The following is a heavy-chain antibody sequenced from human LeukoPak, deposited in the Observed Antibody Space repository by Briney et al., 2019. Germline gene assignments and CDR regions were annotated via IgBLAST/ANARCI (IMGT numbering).Heavy chain of an antibody. Sequence: PSQTLSLTCTVSGGSINSGWYYWSWIRQPAGKGLEWLGRINTSGSTNYNPSLKSRVTISVDTSKNQFSLKLSSVTAADTAVYYCARDIEHYDSSGYYSYYYYYMDVWGKGTTVTVSS. D-gene: IGHD3-22*01. V-gene: IGHV4-61*02. J-gene: IGHJ6*03. CDR2: INTSGST. CDR1: GGSINSGWYY. CDR3: ARDIEHYDSSGYYSYYYYYMDV.